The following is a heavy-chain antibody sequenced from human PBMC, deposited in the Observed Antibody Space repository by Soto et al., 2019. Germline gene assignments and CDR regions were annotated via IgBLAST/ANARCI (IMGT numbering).Heavy chain of an antibody. V-gene: IGHV3-74*01. Sequence: LRLSCAASGFTFSSYWMHWVRQAPGKGLVWVSRINSDGSSTSYADSVKGRFTISRDNAKNTLYLQMNSLRAEDTAVYYCARDRGIALYGMDVWGQGTTVTVSS. J-gene: IGHJ6*02. CDR1: GFTFSSYW. CDR2: INSDGSST. CDR3: ARDRGIALYGMDV. D-gene: IGHD6-13*01.